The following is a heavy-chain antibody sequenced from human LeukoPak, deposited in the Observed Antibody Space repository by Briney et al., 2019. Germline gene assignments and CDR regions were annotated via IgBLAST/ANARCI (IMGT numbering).Heavy chain of an antibody. D-gene: IGHD2-2*01. CDR3: ATLDSTKSVL. V-gene: IGHV3-7*02. CDR2: VKQDGTEK. J-gene: IGHJ1*01. Sequence: VRWAPGKGREWVSCVKQDGTEKNYVVSVWGRFTVSVDNGKNSLYLQMNSLRAEDTEKYYCATLDSTKSVLWGRGTAVIVSS.